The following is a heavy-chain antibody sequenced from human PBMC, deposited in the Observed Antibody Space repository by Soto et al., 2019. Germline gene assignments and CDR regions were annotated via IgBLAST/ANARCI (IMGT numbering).Heavy chain of an antibody. D-gene: IGHD6-13*01. J-gene: IGHJ6*04. V-gene: IGHV1-69*02. Sequence: SVKVSCKASGGTFSSYTISWVRQAPGQGLEWMGRIIPILGIANYAQKFQGRVTITADKSTSTAYMELSSLRSEDTAVYYCARGGLAAAGTMDVWGKGTMVTVSS. CDR1: GGTFSSYT. CDR2: IIPILGIA. CDR3: ARGGLAAAGTMDV.